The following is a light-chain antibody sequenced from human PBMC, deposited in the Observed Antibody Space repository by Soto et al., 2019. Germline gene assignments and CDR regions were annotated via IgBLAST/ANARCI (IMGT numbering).Light chain of an antibody. J-gene: IGLJ3*02. CDR3: VLYMGSGIWV. Sequence: QAVVTQEPSFSVSPGGTVTLTCGLSSGSVSTSYYPSWYQQNPGQAPRTLIYSTNTRSSGVPDRFSGSILGNKAALTITGAQAGDESDYYCVLYMGSGIWVFGGGTQLTVL. CDR2: STN. V-gene: IGLV8-61*01. CDR1: SGSVSTSYY.